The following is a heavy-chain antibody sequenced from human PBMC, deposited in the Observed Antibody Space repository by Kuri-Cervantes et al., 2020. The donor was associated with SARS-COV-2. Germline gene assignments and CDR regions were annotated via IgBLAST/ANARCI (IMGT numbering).Heavy chain of an antibody. CDR1: SGSISRYY. CDR2: IYYSGTT. CDR3: ARQMMSSITIFGVVITRNWFDP. J-gene: IGHJ5*02. Sequence: GSLRLSCTVSSGSISRYYWSWIRQPPGKGLEWIAYIYYSGTTSYNPSLKSRVTISVDTSKNQFSLQLTSVTAADTAVYYCARQMMSSITIFGVVITRNWFDPWGQGTLVTVSS. D-gene: IGHD3-3*01. V-gene: IGHV4-59*08.